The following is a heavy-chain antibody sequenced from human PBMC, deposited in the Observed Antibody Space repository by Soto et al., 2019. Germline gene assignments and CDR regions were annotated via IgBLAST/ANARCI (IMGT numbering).Heavy chain of an antibody. J-gene: IGHJ4*01. CDR3: AKARCTGNSCYVPDY. V-gene: IGHV3-23*01. CDR1: GFTFNSYT. CDR2: ISGSGGSP. Sequence: PGGSLRLSCAASGFTFNSYTMAWVRQAPGKGLEWVSSISGSGGSPSYADSVQGRFTISRDNSRNTISLQMNSLRAEYTAIYYCAKARCTGNSCYVPDYWGHGTLVTVSS. D-gene: IGHD2-8*02.